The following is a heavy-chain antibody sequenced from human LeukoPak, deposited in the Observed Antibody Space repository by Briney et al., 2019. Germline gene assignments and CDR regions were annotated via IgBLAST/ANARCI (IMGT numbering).Heavy chain of an antibody. Sequence: PSETLSLTCTVSGGSISSYYWSWIRQPAGKGLEWIGRIYTSGSTNYNPSLKSRVTMSVDTSENQFSLKLSSVTAADTAVYYCARDFTVTADNWFDPWGQGTLVTVSS. CDR3: ARDFTVTADNWFDP. D-gene: IGHD4-17*01. V-gene: IGHV4-4*07. CDR2: IYTSGST. J-gene: IGHJ5*02. CDR1: GGSISSYY.